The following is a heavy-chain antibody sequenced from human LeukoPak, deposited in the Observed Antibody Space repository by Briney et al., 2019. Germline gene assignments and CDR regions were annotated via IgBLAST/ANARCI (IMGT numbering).Heavy chain of an antibody. CDR2: INHSGST. D-gene: IGHD2-8*01. CDR3: ARGNGLS. CDR1: GGSFSGYY. J-gene: IGHJ3*01. Sequence: SETLSLTCAVYGGSFSGYYWSWIRQPPGKGLEWIGEINHSGSTNYNPSLKSRVTISVDTSKNQFSLKLSSVTAADTAVYYCARGNGLSWGQGTMVTVSS. V-gene: IGHV4-34*01.